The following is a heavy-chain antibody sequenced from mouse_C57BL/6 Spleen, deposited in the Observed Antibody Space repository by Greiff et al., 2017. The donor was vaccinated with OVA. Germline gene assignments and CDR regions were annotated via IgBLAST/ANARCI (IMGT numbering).Heavy chain of an antibody. D-gene: IGHD1-1*02. J-gene: IGHJ4*01. Sequence: EVMLVESGGGLVKPGGSLKLSCAASGFTFSDYGMHWVRQAPEKGLEWVAYISSGSSTIYYADTVKGRFTISRDNAKNTLFLQMTSLRSEDTAMYYCARKRVGKMDYWGQGTSVTVSS. CDR1: GFTFSDYG. V-gene: IGHV5-17*01. CDR2: ISSGSSTI. CDR3: ARKRVGKMDY.